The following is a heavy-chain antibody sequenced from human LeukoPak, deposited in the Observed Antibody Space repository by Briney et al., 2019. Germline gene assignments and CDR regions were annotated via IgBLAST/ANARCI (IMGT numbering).Heavy chain of an antibody. Sequence: GGSLRLSCAASGFTFSSYWMSWVRQAPGKGLEWVANINQDGSEKYYVDSVKGRFTISRDNAKNSLYLQMNSLRAEDTAVYYCARVWQPDRKYYYYYYMDVWGKGTTVTVSS. V-gene: IGHV3-7*01. CDR2: INQDGSEK. D-gene: IGHD1-14*01. CDR1: GFTFSSYW. CDR3: ARVWQPDRKYYYYYYMDV. J-gene: IGHJ6*03.